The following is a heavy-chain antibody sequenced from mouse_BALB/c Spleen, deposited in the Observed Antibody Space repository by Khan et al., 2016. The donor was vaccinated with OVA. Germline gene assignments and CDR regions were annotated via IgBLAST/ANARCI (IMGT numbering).Heavy chain of an antibody. CDR2: ISTYSGNT. V-gene: IGHV1S137*01. Sequence: QVLLQQSGPELVRPGVSVKISCKGSGFTFTDYAMHWVKQSHAKSLEWIGLISTYSGNTNYNQKFKGKATMTVDKSSSTAYMELARLTSEDSAIYYCARPAYDGYYDYWGQGTTLTVSS. J-gene: IGHJ2*01. CDR1: GFTFTDYA. CDR3: ARPAYDGYYDY. D-gene: IGHD2-3*01.